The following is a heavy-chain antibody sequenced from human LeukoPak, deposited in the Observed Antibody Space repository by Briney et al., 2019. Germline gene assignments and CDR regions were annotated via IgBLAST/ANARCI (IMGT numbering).Heavy chain of an antibody. D-gene: IGHD2-2*01. J-gene: IGHJ5*02. Sequence: ASVKVSCKASGYTFTSYYMHWVRQAPGQGLEWMGWINPNSSGTNYAQKFQGRVTMTRDTSISTAYMDLSRLRSDDTAVYYCARGMGVLVPAATWFDPWGQGTLVTVSS. CDR3: ARGMGVLVPAATWFDP. CDR2: INPNSSGT. V-gene: IGHV1-2*02. CDR1: GYTFTSYY.